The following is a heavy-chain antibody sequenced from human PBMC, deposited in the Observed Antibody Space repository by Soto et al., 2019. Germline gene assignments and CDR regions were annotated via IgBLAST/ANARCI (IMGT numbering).Heavy chain of an antibody. CDR3: ARDPGYCSSTSCYGGVFDY. D-gene: IGHD2-2*03. J-gene: IGHJ4*02. Sequence: GGSLRLSCAASGFTFSSYSVNWVRQAPGKGLEWVSYISSSSSTIYYADSVKGRFTISRDNAKNSLYLQMNSLRAEDTAVYYCARDPGYCSSTSCYGGVFDYWGQGTLVTVSS. CDR2: ISSSSSTI. CDR1: GFTFSSYS. V-gene: IGHV3-48*01.